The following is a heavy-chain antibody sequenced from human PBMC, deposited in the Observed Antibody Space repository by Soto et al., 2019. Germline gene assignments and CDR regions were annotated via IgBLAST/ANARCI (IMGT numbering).Heavy chain of an antibody. J-gene: IGHJ4*02. Sequence: QAQLVESGGGVVQPGTSLRLSCAASGFTISTHGMHWVRQAPGKGLEWLANIWYDGSNKFYAEPVKGRFSISKDNSKNQLYLQMSSLRAEDTAVYYCAAATTWNFHFPYWGQGTQVTVSS. CDR3: AAATTWNFHFPY. CDR1: GFTISTHG. CDR2: IWYDGSNK. V-gene: IGHV3-33*03. D-gene: IGHD1-7*01.